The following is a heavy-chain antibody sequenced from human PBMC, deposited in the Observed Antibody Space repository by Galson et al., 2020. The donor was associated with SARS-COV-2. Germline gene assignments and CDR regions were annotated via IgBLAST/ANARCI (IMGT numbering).Heavy chain of an antibody. J-gene: IGHJ6*03. CDR2: IYPGDSDT. CDR3: ARIFSFRYYYYYMDV. CDR1: GYSFTSYW. V-gene: IGHV5-51*01. Sequence: KIGESLKISCKGSGYSFTSYWIGWVRQMPGKGLEWMGIIYPGDSDTRYSPSFQGQVTISADKSISTAYLQWSSLKASDTAMYYCARIFSFRYYYYYMDVWGKGTTVTVSS. D-gene: IGHD3-9*01.